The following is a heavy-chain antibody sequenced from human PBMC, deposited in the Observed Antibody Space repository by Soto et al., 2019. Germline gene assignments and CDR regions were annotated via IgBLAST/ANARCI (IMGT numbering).Heavy chain of an antibody. CDR2: ISYDGSNK. Sequence: GGSLRLSCAASGFTFSSYGMHWVRQAPCKGLEWVAVISYDGSNKYYADSVKGRFTISRDNSKNTLYLQMNSLRAEDTAVYYCAKNYYDSSGSFDYWGQGTLVTVSS. V-gene: IGHV3-30*18. CDR1: GFTFSSYG. D-gene: IGHD3-22*01. CDR3: AKNYYDSSGSFDY. J-gene: IGHJ4*02.